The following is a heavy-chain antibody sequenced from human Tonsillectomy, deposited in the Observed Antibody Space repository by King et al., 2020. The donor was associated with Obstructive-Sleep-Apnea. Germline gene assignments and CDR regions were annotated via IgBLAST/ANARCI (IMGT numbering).Heavy chain of an antibody. J-gene: IGHJ4*02. D-gene: IGHD3-22*01. CDR2: ISYSGST. V-gene: IGHV4-59*08. CDR3: ARSLDSSGYYYTNY. CDR1: GGSISSYY. Sequence: QLQESGPGLVKPSETLSLTCTVSGGSISSYYWSWFRQPPGKGLEWIGYISYSGSTNYNPSLKSRVTISVDTSKNQFSLKLCSVTAADTAVYYCARSLDSSGYYYTNYWGQGTLVTVSS.